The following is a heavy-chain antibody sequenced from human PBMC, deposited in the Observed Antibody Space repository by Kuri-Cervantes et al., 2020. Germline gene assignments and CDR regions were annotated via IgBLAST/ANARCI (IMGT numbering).Heavy chain of an antibody. Sequence: SVKVSCKASGGTFSSYAISWVRQAPGQGLEWMGGIIPIFGTANYAQKFQGRVTITADESTSTAYMELSSLRSEDTAVYYCARGFRAVAGTIDYWGQGTLVTDSS. J-gene: IGHJ4*02. CDR3: ARGFRAVAGTIDY. CDR1: GGTFSSYA. CDR2: IIPIFGTA. V-gene: IGHV1-69*13. D-gene: IGHD6-19*01.